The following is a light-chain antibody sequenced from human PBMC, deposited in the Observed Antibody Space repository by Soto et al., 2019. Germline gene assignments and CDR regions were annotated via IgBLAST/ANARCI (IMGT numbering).Light chain of an antibody. J-gene: IGLJ2*01. V-gene: IGLV1-44*01. CDR3: AAWDDSLKGVV. CDR1: NSNIGSNA. Sequence: QSVLTQPPSASGTPGQGVAISCSGSNSNIGSNAVNWYQQLPGTAPKRLISGNNQRPSGVPDRFSGSKSGTSALLAISGLQSEDEADYYCAAWDDSLKGVVFGGGTKLTVL. CDR2: GNN.